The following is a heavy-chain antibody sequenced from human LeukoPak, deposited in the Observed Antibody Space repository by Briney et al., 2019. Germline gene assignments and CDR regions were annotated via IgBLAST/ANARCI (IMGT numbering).Heavy chain of an antibody. CDR2: INYSGST. Sequence: SETLSLTCTVSGGSISSSSYYWGWIRQPPGKGLEWMGSINYSGSTYYNPSLKSRVTISVDTSKNQFSLKLSSVTAADTAVYYCARAQGWLENWFDPWGQGTLVTVSS. J-gene: IGHJ5*02. V-gene: IGHV4-39*07. CDR1: GGSISSSSYY. D-gene: IGHD6-19*01. CDR3: ARAQGWLENWFDP.